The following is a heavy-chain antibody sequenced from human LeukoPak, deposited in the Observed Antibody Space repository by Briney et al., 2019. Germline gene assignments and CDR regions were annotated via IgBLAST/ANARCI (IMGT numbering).Heavy chain of an antibody. J-gene: IGHJ5*02. CDR2: ISAYNGNT. V-gene: IGHV1-18*01. CDR1: GYTFTSYG. CDR3: ARDPCVTMVTTFWFDP. Sequence: ASVKVSCKASGYTFTSYGISWVRQAPGQGLEWMGWISAYNGNTNYAQKLQGRVTMTTDTSTSTAYMELRSLRSDDTAVYYCARDPCVTMVTTFWFDPWGQGTLVTVSS. D-gene: IGHD4-17*01.